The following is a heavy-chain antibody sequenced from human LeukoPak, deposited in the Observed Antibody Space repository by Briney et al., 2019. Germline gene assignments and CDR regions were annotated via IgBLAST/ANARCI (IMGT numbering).Heavy chain of an antibody. CDR2: IYSGGST. J-gene: IGHJ4*02. CDR3: ARDRDFWSGSYFDY. CDR1: GFTVSSNY. Sequence: PGGSLRLSCAASGFTVSSNYMSWVRQAPGKGLEWVSVIYSGGSTYYADSVKGRFTISRDNSKNTLYLQMNSLRAEDTAVYYCARDRDFWSGSYFDYWGQGTLVTVFS. D-gene: IGHD3-3*01. V-gene: IGHV3-53*01.